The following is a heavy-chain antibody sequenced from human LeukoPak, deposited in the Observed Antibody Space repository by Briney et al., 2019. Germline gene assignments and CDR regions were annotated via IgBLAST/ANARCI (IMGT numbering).Heavy chain of an antibody. Sequence: PGGSLRLSCAASGFTFSSYGMLWVRQAPGKGLEWVAVIWYDGSNKYYADSVKGRFTISRDNSKNTLYLQMNSLRAEDTAVYYCARDSSGLAGNFDYWGQGTLVTVSS. CDR2: IWYDGSNK. V-gene: IGHV3-33*01. D-gene: IGHD6-19*01. J-gene: IGHJ4*02. CDR3: ARDSSGLAGNFDY. CDR1: GFTFSSYG.